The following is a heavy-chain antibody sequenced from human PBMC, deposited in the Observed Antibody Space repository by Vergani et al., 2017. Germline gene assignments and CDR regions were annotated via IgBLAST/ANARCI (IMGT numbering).Heavy chain of an antibody. J-gene: IGHJ4*01. V-gene: IGHV3-23*01. CDR2: ISGPGIST. D-gene: IGHD3-10*01. CDR1: GFPFSNSA. CDR3: VKDNIDLGSYFFDS. Sequence: EVHLLESGGGLVQSGGSLRLSCAASGFPFSNSAVSWVRQAPGRGLAWVSSISGPGISTYYADSVKGRFAISRDNSKNTVFLQMHTLRAEDTAIYYFVKDNIDLGSYFFDSWGHGILVTVSS.